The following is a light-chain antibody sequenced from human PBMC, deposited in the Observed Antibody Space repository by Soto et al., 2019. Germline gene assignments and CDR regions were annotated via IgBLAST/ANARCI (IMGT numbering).Light chain of an antibody. V-gene: IGKV1-27*01. CDR2: AAS. CDR1: HDITYY. J-gene: IGKJ5*01. Sequence: DIQMTQSPSSLSASVGDRVTITCRASHDITYYLNWYQQKPGDVPKLLIYAASTVQSGGPSRFSGSGSGTDFTLTISSLQPEDVATYFCHRYNSVPLTFGGGTRLEIK. CDR3: HRYNSVPLT.